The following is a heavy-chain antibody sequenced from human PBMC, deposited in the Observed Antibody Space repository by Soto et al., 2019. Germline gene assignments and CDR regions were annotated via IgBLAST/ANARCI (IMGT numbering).Heavy chain of an antibody. CDR3: ARSITLARRFGY. Sequence: GSSVKVSCKASGGTFSSYAISWVRQAPGQGLEWMGGIIPIFGTANYAQKFQGRVTITADKSTSTAYMELSSLRSEDTAVYYCARSITLARRFGYWGERTLVTVSS. CDR2: IIPIFGTA. V-gene: IGHV1-69*06. D-gene: IGHD6-6*01. J-gene: IGHJ4*02. CDR1: GGTFSSYA.